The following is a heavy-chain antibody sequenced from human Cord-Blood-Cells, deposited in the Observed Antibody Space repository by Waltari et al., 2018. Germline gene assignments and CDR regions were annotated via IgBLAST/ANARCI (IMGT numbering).Heavy chain of an antibody. D-gene: IGHD6-25*01. CDR1: GYTFTGYY. J-gene: IGHJ3*02. CDR2: INPNSGGT. Sequence: QVQLVPSGAEVKKPGASVKVSCKASGYTFTGYYMHWVRKAPGQGLEGMGWINPNSGGTNYAQKFQGRVTMTRDTSISTAYMELSRLRSDDTAVYYCARERDAASAPFFDIWGQGTMVTVSS. V-gene: IGHV1-2*02. CDR3: ARERDAASAPFFDI.